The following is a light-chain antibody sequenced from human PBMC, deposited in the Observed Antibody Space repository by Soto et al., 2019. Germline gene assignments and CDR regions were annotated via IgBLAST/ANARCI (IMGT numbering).Light chain of an antibody. CDR3: AAWDDSLSGVV. CDR2: RNN. CDR1: SSNIGRSY. J-gene: IGLJ2*01. Sequence: QCVLTQPPSASGTPGQRVTISCSGSSSNIGRSYVFWYKQLPGTAPRLLIYRNNQRPSGVPDRFAGSKSGTGASLAISGLRSDDEAVYYCAAWDDSLSGVVFGGGTKLTVL. V-gene: IGLV1-47*01.